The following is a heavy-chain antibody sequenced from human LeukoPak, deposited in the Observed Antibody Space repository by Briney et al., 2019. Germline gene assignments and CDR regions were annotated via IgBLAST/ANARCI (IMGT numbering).Heavy chain of an antibody. J-gene: IGHJ4*02. CDR1: GFTFNTYW. D-gene: IGHD4-17*01. V-gene: IGHV3-7*01. CDR2: IKHDGSEK. Sequence: GGSLRLSCAASGFTFNTYWMTWVRQAPGKGLEWVANIKHDGSEKNYADSVKGRFTISRDNAKNSLYLQMNSLRAEDTAVYYCARYLYDYGDYEGDYWGQGTLVTVSS. CDR3: ARYLYDYGDYEGDY.